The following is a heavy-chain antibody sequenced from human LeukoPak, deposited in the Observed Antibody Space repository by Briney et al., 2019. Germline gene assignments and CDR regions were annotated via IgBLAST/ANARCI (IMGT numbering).Heavy chain of an antibody. J-gene: IGHJ6*03. D-gene: IGHD6-6*01. CDR2: IIPIFGTS. Sequence: ASVKVSCKASGGTFSSYAISWVRQAPGQGIEWMGGIIPIFGTSNYAQKFQGRVTITADKSTSTAYMELSSLRSEDTAVYYCASYSRCERKDYYYYYMDVWGKGTTVTVSS. CDR1: GGTFSSYA. CDR3: ASYSRCERKDYYYYYMDV. V-gene: IGHV1-69*06.